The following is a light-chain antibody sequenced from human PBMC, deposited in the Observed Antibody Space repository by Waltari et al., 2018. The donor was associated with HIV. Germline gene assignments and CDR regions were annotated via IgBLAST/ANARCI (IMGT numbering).Light chain of an antibody. Sequence: SSELTQGPAVSVALGQTVRITCQGGSLRFYYASWYQQKPGQAPVLVIYGRNNRPSGIPARFSGSRSGNTASLTITGAQAEDEADYYCNSRDRSGYLHVLFGGGTKLTVL. CDR1: SLRFYY. CDR3: NSRDRSGYLHVL. V-gene: IGLV3-19*01. CDR2: GRN. J-gene: IGLJ2*01.